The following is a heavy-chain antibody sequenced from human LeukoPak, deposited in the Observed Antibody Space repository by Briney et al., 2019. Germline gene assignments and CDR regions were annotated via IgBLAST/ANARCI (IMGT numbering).Heavy chain of an antibody. J-gene: IGHJ4*02. CDR3: ARHYYDFWSGRAPYDY. Sequence: SETLSLTCAVYGGSFSGYYWSWIRQPPGKGLEWIGEINHSGSTNYNPSLKSRVTISVDTSKNQFSLKLSSVTAADTAVYYCARHYYDFWSGRAPYDYWGQGTLVTVSS. V-gene: IGHV4-34*01. D-gene: IGHD3-3*01. CDR2: INHSGST. CDR1: GGSFSGYY.